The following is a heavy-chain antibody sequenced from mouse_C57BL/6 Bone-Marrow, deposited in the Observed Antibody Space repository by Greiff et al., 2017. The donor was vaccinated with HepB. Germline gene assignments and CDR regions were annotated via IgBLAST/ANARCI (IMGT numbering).Heavy chain of an antibody. CDR2: IDPENGDT. Sequence: QLQQSGAELVRPGASVTLSCTASGFNIKDDYMPWVKQRPEQGLEWIGWIDPENGDTEYASQFQGKATITADTSSNTAYLQLSSLTSEEPAVYYCTTDGSSWGDYWGQGTSVTVSS. V-gene: IGHV14-4*01. D-gene: IGHD1-1*01. CDR3: TTDGSSWGDY. CDR1: GFNIKDDY. J-gene: IGHJ4*01.